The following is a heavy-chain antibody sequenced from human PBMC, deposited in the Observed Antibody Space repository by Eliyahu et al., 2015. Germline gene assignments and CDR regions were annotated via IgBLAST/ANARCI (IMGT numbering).Heavy chain of an antibody. Sequence: EVQLLESGGGLVQPGGSLRLSCAASGFTFSSXAMSWVRQAPGKGLGWVSAISGSGGSTYYADSVKGRFTISRDNSKNTLYLQMNSLRAEDTAVYYCAKFRVVADDFYYYGMDVWGQGTTVTVSS. D-gene: IGHD6-19*01. J-gene: IGHJ6*02. CDR2: ISGSGGST. CDR3: AKFRVVADDFYYYGMDV. CDR1: GFTFSSXA. V-gene: IGHV3-23*01.